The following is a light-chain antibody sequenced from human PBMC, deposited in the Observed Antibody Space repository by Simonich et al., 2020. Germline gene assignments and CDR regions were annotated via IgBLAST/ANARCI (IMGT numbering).Light chain of an antibody. CDR2: GVS. Sequence: QSALTQPASVSGSPGQSITISCTGTSTDVGGYNYVSWYQQHTGKAPKLMMYGVSKRPSGVSNRFSGSKSGNTASLTISGLQAEDEADYYCSSYTSSSTLVFGGGTKLTVL. CDR3: SSYTSSSTLV. CDR1: STDVGGYNY. V-gene: IGLV2-14*01. J-gene: IGLJ3*02.